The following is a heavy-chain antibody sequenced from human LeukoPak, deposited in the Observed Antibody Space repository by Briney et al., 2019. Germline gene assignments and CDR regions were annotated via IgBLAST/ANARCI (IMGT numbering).Heavy chain of an antibody. V-gene: IGHV1-46*01. D-gene: IGHD6-6*01. CDR1: GYTFTSYY. Sequence: ASVKVSCKASGYTFTSYYMHWVRQAPGQGLEWMGIINPSGGSTSYAQKFQGRVTMTRDTSTSTVYMELSSLRSEDTAVYYCARGVAARSYYYYGMDVWGQGTTATVSS. J-gene: IGHJ6*02. CDR3: ARGVAARSYYYYGMDV. CDR2: INPSGGST.